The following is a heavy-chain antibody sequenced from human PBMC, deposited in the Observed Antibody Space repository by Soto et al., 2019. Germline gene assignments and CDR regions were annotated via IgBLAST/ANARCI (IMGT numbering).Heavy chain of an antibody. D-gene: IGHD3-16*01. J-gene: IGHJ4*02. CDR3: STDWLNY. Sequence: EVPLVESGGGLVKPGGSLRLSCAASGFSFSNAWMTWVRQPPGKGLEWLGLIRNKNDGGTTDYAAPVKGRFTISRDDSRGTLYLQMNSLKTDDTAVYFCSTDWLNYWGQGTLVTVSS. CDR2: IRNKNDGGTT. V-gene: IGHV3-15*01. CDR1: GFSFSNAW.